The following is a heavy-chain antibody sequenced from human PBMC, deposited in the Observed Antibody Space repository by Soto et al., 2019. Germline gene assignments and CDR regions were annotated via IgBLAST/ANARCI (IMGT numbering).Heavy chain of an antibody. CDR2: IESSGGT. V-gene: IGHV4-61*08. D-gene: IGHD3-10*01. Sequence: QVQLQESGPGLVKPSETLSLTCNVSGDSVSGGYSWSWIRQPPGKGLEWIAYIESSGGTRYRPSLARRLTVSFDMSKNHISLNLNSVTAADTAVYYCARTDRFGSWDAWYWGQGTLVTVSA. CDR3: ARTDRFGSWDAWY. CDR1: GDSVSGGYS. J-gene: IGHJ4*02.